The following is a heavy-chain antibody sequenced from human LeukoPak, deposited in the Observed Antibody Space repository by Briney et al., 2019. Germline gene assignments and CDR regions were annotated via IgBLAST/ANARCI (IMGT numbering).Heavy chain of an antibody. CDR3: ARACSGGSCYSD. CDR1: GFTFSSYS. V-gene: IGHV3-21*01. CDR2: ISSSSSYI. Sequence: GGSLRLSCAASGFTFSSYSMNWVRQAPGKGLEWVSSISSSSSYIYYADSVKGRFTTSRDNAKNSLYLQMNSLRAEDTAVYYCARACSGGSCYSDWGQGTLVTVSS. D-gene: IGHD2-15*01. J-gene: IGHJ4*02.